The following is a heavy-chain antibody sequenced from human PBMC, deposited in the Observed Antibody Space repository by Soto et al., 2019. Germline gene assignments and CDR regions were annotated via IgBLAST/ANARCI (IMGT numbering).Heavy chain of an antibody. V-gene: IGHV5-10-1*01. Sequence: PGESLKLSCKGSGYSFTSYWISWVRQMPGKGLEWMGRIDPSDSYTNYSPSFQGHVTISADKSISTAYLQGSSLKASDTAMYYCAIKTVTPNYGMDVWGQGTTVTVSS. J-gene: IGHJ6*02. CDR3: AIKTVTPNYGMDV. CDR1: GYSFTSYW. CDR2: IDPSDSYT. D-gene: IGHD4-4*01.